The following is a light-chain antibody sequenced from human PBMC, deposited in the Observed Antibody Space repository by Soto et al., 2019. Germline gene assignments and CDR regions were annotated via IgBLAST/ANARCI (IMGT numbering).Light chain of an antibody. V-gene: IGLV2-23*01. CDR3: CSYAPISTVV. J-gene: IGLJ3*02. Sequence: QSALTQPASVSGSPGQSITISCTGTSSDVGSYNLVSWYQQHPGKAPKLMIYEDNKRPSGVSNRFSGSKSGNTASLTFSGLQAEDEAHYYCCSYAPISTVVFGGGTKLTVL. CDR2: EDN. CDR1: SSDVGSYNL.